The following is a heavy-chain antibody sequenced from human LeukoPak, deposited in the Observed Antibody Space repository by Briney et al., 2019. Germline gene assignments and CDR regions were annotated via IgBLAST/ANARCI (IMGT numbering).Heavy chain of an antibody. Sequence: AGGSERLSCAASGFTFSSYGMSWIRQAPGKGLEWVSAISGSGGSTYYADSVKGRFTISRDNSKNTLYLQMNSLRAEDTAVYYCAKDRPPVQTDYWGQGTLVTVSS. D-gene: IGHD3-10*01. CDR1: GFTFSSYG. J-gene: IGHJ4*02. CDR3: AKDRPPVQTDY. CDR2: ISGSGGST. V-gene: IGHV3-23*01.